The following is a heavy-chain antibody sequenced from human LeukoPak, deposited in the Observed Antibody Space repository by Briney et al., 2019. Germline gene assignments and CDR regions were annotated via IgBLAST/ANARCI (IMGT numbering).Heavy chain of an antibody. Sequence: GGSLRLSCAASGFTFSSYGMHWVRQAPGKGLEWVAFIRYDGSNKYYADSVKGRFTISRDNSKNTLYLQMNSLRAEDTAVYYCARDLSPLYATRSRGYSYGFYWGQGTLVTVSS. CDR2: IRYDGSNK. V-gene: IGHV3-30*02. CDR1: GFTFSSYG. J-gene: IGHJ4*02. CDR3: ARDLSPLYATRSRGYSYGFY. D-gene: IGHD5-18*01.